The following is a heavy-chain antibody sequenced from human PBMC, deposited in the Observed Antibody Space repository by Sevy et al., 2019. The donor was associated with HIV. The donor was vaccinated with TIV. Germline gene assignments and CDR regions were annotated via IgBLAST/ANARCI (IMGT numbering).Heavy chain of an antibody. J-gene: IGHJ4*02. CDR2: ISAYNGNT. Sequence: ASVKVSCKASGYTFTSYGISWVRQAPGQGLEWMGWISAYNGNTHYEQKLQGRVTMTTDTSTSTAYMERRSLRSDDTAVYYCARDVKWELPTETPFDYWGQGTLVTVSS. CDR3: ARDVKWELPTETPFDY. D-gene: IGHD1-26*01. CDR1: GYTFTSYG. V-gene: IGHV1-18*01.